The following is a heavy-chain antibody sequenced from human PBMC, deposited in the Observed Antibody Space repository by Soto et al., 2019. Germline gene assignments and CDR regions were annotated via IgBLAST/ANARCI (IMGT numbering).Heavy chain of an antibody. D-gene: IGHD6-6*01. V-gene: IGHV3-48*02. Sequence: GGSLRLACAAYGFTFSSYSMNWVRQAPGKGLEWVSYISSSSSTIYYADSVKGRFTISRDNAKNSLYLQMNSLRDEDTAVYYCARAIDRIAARLGYVIDVWRQG. CDR2: ISSSSSTI. CDR1: GFTFSSYS. J-gene: IGHJ3*01. CDR3: ARAIDRIAARLGYVIDV.